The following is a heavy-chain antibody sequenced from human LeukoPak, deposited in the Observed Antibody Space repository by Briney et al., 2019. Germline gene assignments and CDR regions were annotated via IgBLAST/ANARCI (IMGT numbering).Heavy chain of an antibody. J-gene: IGHJ3*02. D-gene: IGHD3-10*01. Sequence: PGGSLRLSCAASGFTFSSYAMSWVRQAPGKGLEWVAVISYDGSNKYYADSVKGRFTISRDSAKNSLFLQMNSLRADDTAVYYCARDSTPPNYTSGKNDAFDIWGQGTLVTVSS. CDR2: ISYDGSNK. CDR3: ARDSTPPNYTSGKNDAFDI. V-gene: IGHV3-30-3*01. CDR1: GFTFSSYA.